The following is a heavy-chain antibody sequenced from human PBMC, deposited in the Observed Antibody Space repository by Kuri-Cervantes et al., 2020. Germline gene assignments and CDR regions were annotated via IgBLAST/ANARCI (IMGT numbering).Heavy chain of an antibody. CDR3: AKGSPLDY. J-gene: IGHJ4*02. CDR1: GFTFSSYS. D-gene: IGHD1-14*01. Sequence: ESQKFSCAASGFTFSSYSMIWVLQAPGKGLEWVSAISGSGGSTYYADSVKGRFTISRDNSKNTLYLQMNSLRAEDTAVYYCAKGSPLDYWGQGTLVTVSS. CDR2: ISGSGGST. V-gene: IGHV3-23*01.